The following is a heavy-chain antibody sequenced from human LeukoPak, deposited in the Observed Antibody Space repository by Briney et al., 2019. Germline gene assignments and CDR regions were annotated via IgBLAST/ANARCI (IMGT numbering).Heavy chain of an antibody. CDR3: ASSPTSECSGGSCYSY. CDR2: INPNSGGT. J-gene: IGHJ4*02. V-gene: IGHV1-2*02. Sequence: GASVKVSCKASGYTFTGYYMHWVRQAPGQGLEWMGWINPNSGGTNYVQKFQGRVTMTGDTSITTAYMQLSRLRSDDTAVYYCASSPTSECSGGSCYSYWGQGTLVTVSS. D-gene: IGHD2-15*01. CDR1: GYTFTGYY.